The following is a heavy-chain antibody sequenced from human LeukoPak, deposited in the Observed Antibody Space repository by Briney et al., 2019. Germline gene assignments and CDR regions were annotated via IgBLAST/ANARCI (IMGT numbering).Heavy chain of an antibody. CDR2: ISSGNSNI. CDR3: ARALNPNYYYYYMDV. D-gene: IGHD1-14*01. CDR1: GFTFSSYT. V-gene: IGHV3-48*04. J-gene: IGHJ6*03. Sequence: GGSLRLSCAASGFTFSSYTMNWVRQAPGKGLEWVSYISSGNSNIYYADSVKGRFTISRDNAKNSLYLQMNSLRAEDTALYYCARALNPNYYYYYMDVWGKGTTVTVSS.